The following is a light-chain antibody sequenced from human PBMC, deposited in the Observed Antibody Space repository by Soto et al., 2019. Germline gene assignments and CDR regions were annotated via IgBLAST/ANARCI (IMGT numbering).Light chain of an antibody. CDR2: GAS. V-gene: IGKV3-20*01. CDR3: HQYGSSPQA. Sequence: EIVLTQSPGTLSVSPGERATLFCRASQSVSSNSLAWYQQKPGQAPRLLIYGASSRATGVPDRFGASGSGTDFTLTISRLEPEDFAVYFCHQYGSSPQAFGGGTKVDIK. J-gene: IGKJ4*01. CDR1: QSVSSNS.